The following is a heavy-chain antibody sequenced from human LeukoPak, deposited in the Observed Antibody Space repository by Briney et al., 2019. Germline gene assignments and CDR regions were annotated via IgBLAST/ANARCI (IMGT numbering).Heavy chain of an antibody. V-gene: IGHV3-21*01. CDR2: IRFTGSYI. D-gene: IGHD2/OR15-2a*01. CDR1: GFTFTSYS. CDR3: VSFYETY. Sequence: GGSLRLSCAASGFTFTSYSMNWVRQAPGRGLEWVSSIRFTGSYIYYADSVKGRFTISKDNAKNTVYLQMNSLRAEDTAVYYCVSFYETYWGRGTLVTVSS. J-gene: IGHJ4*02.